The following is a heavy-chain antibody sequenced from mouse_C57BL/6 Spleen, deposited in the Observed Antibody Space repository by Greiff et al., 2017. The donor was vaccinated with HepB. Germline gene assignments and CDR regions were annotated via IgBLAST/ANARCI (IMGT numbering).Heavy chain of an antibody. CDR1: GYAFSSYW. J-gene: IGHJ3*01. Sequence: QVQLQQSGAELVKPGASVKISCKASGYAFSSYWMNWVKQRPGKGLEWIGQIYPGDGDTNYNGKFKGKATLTADKSSSTAYMQLSSLTSEDSAVYFCARWDYGSSYPFAYWGQGTLVTVSA. CDR3: ARWDYGSSYPFAY. CDR2: IYPGDGDT. V-gene: IGHV1-80*01. D-gene: IGHD1-1*01.